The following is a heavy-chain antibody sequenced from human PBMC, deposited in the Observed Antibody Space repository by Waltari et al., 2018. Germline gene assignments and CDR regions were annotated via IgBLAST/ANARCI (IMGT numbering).Heavy chain of an antibody. J-gene: IGHJ6*02. CDR1: GGTFSSYA. D-gene: IGHD2-8*01. Sequence: QVQLVQSGAEVKKPGSSVKVSCKASGGTFSSYAISWVRQAPGQGLEWMGGIIPIFGTANYAQKFQGRVTITADESTSTAYMELSSLRSEDTAVYYCAGYCTNGVCYPDYYYGMDVWGQGTTVTVSS. CDR2: IIPIFGTA. CDR3: AGYCTNGVCYPDYYYGMDV. V-gene: IGHV1-69*01.